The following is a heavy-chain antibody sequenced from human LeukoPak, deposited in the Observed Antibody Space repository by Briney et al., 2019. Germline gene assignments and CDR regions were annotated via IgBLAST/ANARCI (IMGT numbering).Heavy chain of an antibody. D-gene: IGHD3-22*01. Sequence: ASVKVSCKASGYTFTSYGISWVRQAPGQGLGWMGWISSYNGDTNYAQKLQGRVTMTTDTSTSTAYMELRNLRSDDTAVYYCARSMSGYYGLADYWGQGTLVTVSS. J-gene: IGHJ4*02. CDR3: ARSMSGYYGLADY. CDR1: GYTFTSYG. V-gene: IGHV1-18*01. CDR2: ISSYNGDT.